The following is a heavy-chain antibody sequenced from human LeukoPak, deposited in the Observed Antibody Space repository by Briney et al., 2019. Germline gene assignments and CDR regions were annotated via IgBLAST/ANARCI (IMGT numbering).Heavy chain of an antibody. V-gene: IGHV3-23*01. Sequence: GGSLRLSCAASGFTFSNYVMSWVRQAPGKGLEWVSGISGSGGSTYYVDSVRGRFTVSRDNSKNTLSLQMHSLRAEDTAVYYCAKDRLSTVTSTFDYWGQGTLVPVSS. CDR1: GFTFSNYV. CDR3: AKDRLSTVTSTFDY. J-gene: IGHJ4*02. CDR2: ISGSGGST. D-gene: IGHD4-17*01.